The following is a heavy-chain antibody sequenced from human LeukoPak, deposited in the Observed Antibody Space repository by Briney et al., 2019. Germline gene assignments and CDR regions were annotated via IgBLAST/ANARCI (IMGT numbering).Heavy chain of an antibody. D-gene: IGHD4-23*01. CDR1: GASIASGSYH. Sequence: PSETLSLTCAISGASIASGSYHWDWIRQPAGSRPEYMGRISAGGRTNYNPSLKSRLTISMDTPKNHVSLRMSSVTAADTALYFCTRGGHDYGGSFDTWGPGILVTVSS. CDR2: ISAGGRT. CDR3: TRGGHDYGGSFDT. V-gene: IGHV4-61*02. J-gene: IGHJ5*02.